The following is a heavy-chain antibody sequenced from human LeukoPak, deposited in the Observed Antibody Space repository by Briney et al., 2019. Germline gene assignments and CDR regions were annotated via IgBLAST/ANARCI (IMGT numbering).Heavy chain of an antibody. J-gene: IGHJ6*03. CDR2: ISWNSGSI. D-gene: IGHD3-22*01. CDR1: GFTFDDYA. Sequence: GGSLRLSCAASGFTFDDYAMHWVRQAPGKGLEGVSGISWNSGSIGYADSVKGRFTISRDNAKNSLYLQMNSLRAEDTALYYCAKDMGSSGYSPYYMDVWGKGTTVTVSS. V-gene: IGHV3-9*01. CDR3: AKDMGSSGYSPYYMDV.